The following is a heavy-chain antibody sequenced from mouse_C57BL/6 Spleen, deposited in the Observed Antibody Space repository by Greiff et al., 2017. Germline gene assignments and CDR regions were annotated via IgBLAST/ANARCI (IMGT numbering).Heavy chain of an antibody. CDR2: IYPSDSET. CDR1: GYTFTSYW. V-gene: IGHV1-61*01. Sequence: VQLQQPGAELVRPGSSVKLSCKASGYTFTSYWMDWVKQRPGQGLEWIGNIYPSDSETHYNQKFKDKATLTVDKSSSTAYMQLSSLTSEDSAVYYCAREDYYGYDGGAYWGQGTLVTVSA. CDR3: AREDYYGYDGGAY. D-gene: IGHD2-2*01. J-gene: IGHJ3*01.